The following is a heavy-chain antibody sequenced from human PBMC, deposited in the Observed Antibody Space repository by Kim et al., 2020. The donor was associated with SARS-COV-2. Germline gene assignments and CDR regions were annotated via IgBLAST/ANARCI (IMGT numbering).Heavy chain of an antibody. CDR2: IRGNGGSP. CDR3: AKDQGGCTTTSCSAFYMDV. D-gene: IGHD2-2*01. V-gene: IGHV3-23*01. J-gene: IGHJ6*03. CDR1: GVSFDNYA. Sequence: GGSLRLSCVGAGVSFDNYAVTWVRQAPGKGLEWASTIRGNGGSPYYADSVRGRFTISRDDSKNAVYLQMNRLRVDDTAVYYCAKDQGGCTTTSCSAFYMDVWGKGTTVTVSS.